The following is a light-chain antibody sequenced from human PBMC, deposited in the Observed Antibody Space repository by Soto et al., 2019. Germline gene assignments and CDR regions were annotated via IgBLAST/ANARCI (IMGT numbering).Light chain of an antibody. CDR3: QHLDSYST. V-gene: IGKV1-9*01. CDR1: QGISSY. CDR2: AAS. J-gene: IGKJ5*01. Sequence: DIQLTQSPSFLSASVGDRVTITCRASQGISSYLAWYQQKPGKAPKLLIYAASTLHSGVPSRFSGSGTGTAFTLTIRSLQHEDFATYYCQHLDSYSTFGQGTRLEIK.